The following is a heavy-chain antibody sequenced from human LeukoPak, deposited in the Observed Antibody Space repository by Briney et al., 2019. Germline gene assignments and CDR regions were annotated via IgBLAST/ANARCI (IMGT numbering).Heavy chain of an antibody. CDR3: ARDSGYCSSTSCYYFDY. V-gene: IGHV4-4*07. Sequence: SETLSLTCTVSGGSISSYYWSWIRQPAGKGLEWIGRIYTSGSTNHNPSLKSRVTMSVDTSKNQFSLKLSSVTAADTAVYYCARDSGYCSSTSCYYFDYWGQGTLVTVSS. CDR2: IYTSGST. J-gene: IGHJ4*02. D-gene: IGHD2-2*01. CDR1: GGSISSYY.